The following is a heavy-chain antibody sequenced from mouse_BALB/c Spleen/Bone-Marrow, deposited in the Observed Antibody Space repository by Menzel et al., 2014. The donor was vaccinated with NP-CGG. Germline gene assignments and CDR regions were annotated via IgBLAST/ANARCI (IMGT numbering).Heavy chain of an antibody. CDR2: IRSKANNRAT. CDR3: TRPGRYFYGSSHYAMDY. D-gene: IGHD1-1*01. V-gene: IGHV6-6*01. CDR1: GFTFSDAW. J-gene: IGHJ4*01. Sequence: DVKLVESGGGLVQPGGSMKLSCAASGFTFSDAWMDWVRQSPEKGLEWVAEIRSKANNRATYYAESVKGRFTISRDDSKSSVYLQLNSLRAEDPVIYYCTRPGRYFYGSSHYAMDYLGQGTSFTVSS.